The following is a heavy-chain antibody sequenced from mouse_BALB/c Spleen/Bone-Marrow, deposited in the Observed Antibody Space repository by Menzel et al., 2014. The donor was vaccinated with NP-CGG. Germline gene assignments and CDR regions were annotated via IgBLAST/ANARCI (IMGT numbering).Heavy chain of an antibody. CDR3: TRGDYDWYFDV. CDR1: GYTFTSYW. J-gene: IGHJ1*01. CDR2: IDPSDSYT. D-gene: IGHD2-4*01. Sequence: QVQLQQSGAELVKPEASVKMSCKASGYTFTSYWMHWVKQRPGQGLEWIGVIDPSDSYTSYNQKFKGKATLTVDTSSSTAYMQLSSLTSEDSAVYYCTRGDYDWYFDVWGAGTTVTVSS. V-gene: IGHV1S127*01.